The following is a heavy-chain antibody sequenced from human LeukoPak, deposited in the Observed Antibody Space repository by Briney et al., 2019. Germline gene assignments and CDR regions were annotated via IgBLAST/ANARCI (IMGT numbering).Heavy chain of an antibody. D-gene: IGHD5-18*01. CDR2: ISSSSSTI. J-gene: IGHJ4*02. CDR3: TRHADLVDTAMGGMTD. Sequence: PGGSLRLSCAASGLTISSYSMNWVRQAPGKGLQWVSYISSSSSTIYYADSVKGRFTISRDNAKNSLYLQMNSLKTEDTAVYYCTRHADLVDTAMGGMTDWGQGTLVTVSS. CDR1: GLTISSYS. V-gene: IGHV3-48*01.